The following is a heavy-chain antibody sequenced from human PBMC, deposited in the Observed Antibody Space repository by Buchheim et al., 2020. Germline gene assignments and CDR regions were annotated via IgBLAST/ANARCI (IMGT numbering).Heavy chain of an antibody. Sequence: EVQLFESGGGLVQPGESLRLSCAASGFTFSSYAMSWVRQAPGSGLEWVSVISGGGDITYDADSVKGRFTISRDTSKNSLYLQMNSLRVEDTAVYYCATGYSSGWSRGYNYWGQGTL. D-gene: IGHD6-19*01. V-gene: IGHV3-23*01. CDR3: ATGYSSGWSRGYNY. CDR1: GFTFSSYA. J-gene: IGHJ4*02. CDR2: ISGGGDIT.